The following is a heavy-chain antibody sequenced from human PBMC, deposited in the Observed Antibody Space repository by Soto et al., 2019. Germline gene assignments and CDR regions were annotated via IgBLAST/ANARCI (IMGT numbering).Heavy chain of an antibody. J-gene: IGHJ4*02. D-gene: IGHD6-6*01. V-gene: IGHV3-53*01. CDR1: GFIVSSKY. Sequence: GGSLRLSCAASGFIVSSKYMSWVRQAPGKGLEWVSVLYSGGTTYYADSVKGRFTISRDNSKNTLYLQMNSLRAEDTALYYCAKAMSTPSRPRNYFDYWGQGTLVTVSS. CDR2: LYSGGTT. CDR3: AKAMSTPSRPRNYFDY.